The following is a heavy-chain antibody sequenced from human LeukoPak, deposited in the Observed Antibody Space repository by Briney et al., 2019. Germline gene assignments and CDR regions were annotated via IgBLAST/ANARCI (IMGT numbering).Heavy chain of an antibody. CDR2: IYPGDSDT. J-gene: IGHJ4*02. V-gene: IGHV5-51*01. Sequence: GESLKISCKGFGKTYSFSSYWIAWVRQTPEKGLEWMGVIYPGDSDTRYSPSFQGQVTISADKSISTAYLQWSSLKASDTAMYYCARLNLESRWYMIDFDYWGQGTLVTVSS. CDR1: GKTYSFSSYW. D-gene: IGHD6-13*01. CDR3: ARLNLESRWYMIDFDY.